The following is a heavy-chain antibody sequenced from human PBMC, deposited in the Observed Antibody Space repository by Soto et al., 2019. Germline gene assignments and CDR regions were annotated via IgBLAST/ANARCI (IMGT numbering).Heavy chain of an antibody. CDR1: GDSVSSNSAA. CDR3: ARGQGLQQPVGGYFGL. CDR2: TYYRSKWYN. V-gene: IGHV6-1*01. Sequence: SQTLSLTCAISGDSVSSNSAAWNWIRQSPSRGLEWLGRTYYRSKWYNDYAVSVKSRITINPDTSKNQFSLQLNSVTPEDTAVYYCARGQGLQQPVGGYFGLWGRGTLVTVSS. J-gene: IGHJ2*01. D-gene: IGHD6-13*01.